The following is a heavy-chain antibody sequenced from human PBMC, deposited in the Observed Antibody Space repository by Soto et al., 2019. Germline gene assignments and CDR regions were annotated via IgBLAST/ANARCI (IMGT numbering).Heavy chain of an antibody. Sequence: GGSLRLSCVASGFTFFTYDMHWVRQPSGKGLEWVSGIGTVGDTYYLDSVRGRFTISRDNGKGSVYLEMNSLRAGDTAVYFCVRRLALSYGHSGMDARGQGTTVTVSS. CDR2: IGTVGDT. CDR1: GFTFFTYD. CDR3: VRRLALSYGHSGMDA. V-gene: IGHV3-13*01. D-gene: IGHD3-10*01. J-gene: IGHJ6*02.